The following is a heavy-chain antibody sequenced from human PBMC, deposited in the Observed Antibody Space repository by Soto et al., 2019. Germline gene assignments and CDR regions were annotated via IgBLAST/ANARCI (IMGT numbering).Heavy chain of an antibody. Sequence: GGSLRLSCAASGFTFSSYSMNWVRQAPGKGLEWVSSISSSSSYIYYADSVKGRFTISRDNSKDTLYLQINSLRAEDTAVYYCANPIPKTGTTFGFWGQGTLVTVSS. CDR3: ANPIPKTGTTFGF. CDR2: ISSSSSYI. CDR1: GFTFSSYS. J-gene: IGHJ4*02. V-gene: IGHV3-21*04. D-gene: IGHD1-1*01.